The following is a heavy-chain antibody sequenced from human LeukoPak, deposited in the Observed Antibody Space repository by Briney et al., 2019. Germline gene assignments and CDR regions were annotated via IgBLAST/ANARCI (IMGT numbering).Heavy chain of an antibody. CDR1: RGSISGSIRSYY. J-gene: IGHJ4*02. D-gene: IGHD5-12*01. CDR2: ISSSGSV. Sequence: SETLSLTCTVSRGSISGSIRSYYWSWLRQPPGKGLEWIGYISSSGSVNDNPSLRSRDTISVDTSKNQFFLNLSSVSAADTAVYYCARIPLGYSGAYYFDYWGQGTLVTVSP. CDR3: ARIPLGYSGAYYFDY. V-gene: IGHV4-4*09.